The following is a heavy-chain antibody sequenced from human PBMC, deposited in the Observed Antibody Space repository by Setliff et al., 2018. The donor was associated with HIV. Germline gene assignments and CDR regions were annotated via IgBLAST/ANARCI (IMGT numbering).Heavy chain of an antibody. CDR1: GYTFTSYA. CDR3: ARYYYCSSTSCYGCCAFDI. CDR2: INAGNGNT. D-gene: IGHD2-2*01. J-gene: IGHJ3*02. Sequence: VASVKVSCKASGYTFTSYAMHWVRQAPGQRLEWMGWINAGNGNTKYSQKFQGRVTITRDTSASTAYMELSSLRSEDTAVYYCARYYYCSSTSCYGCCAFDIWGQGTMVTVSS. V-gene: IGHV1-3*01.